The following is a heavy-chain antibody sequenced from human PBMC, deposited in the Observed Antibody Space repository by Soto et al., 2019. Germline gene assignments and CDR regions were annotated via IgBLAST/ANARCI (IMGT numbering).Heavy chain of an antibody. J-gene: IGHJ4*02. CDR3: PKDPVTIFGVVIGALTFDY. CDR1: GFTFSSYA. V-gene: IGHV3-23*01. D-gene: IGHD3-3*01. CDR2: ISGSGGST. Sequence: EVQLLESGGGLVQPGGSLRLSCAASGFTFSSYAMSWVRQAPGKGLEWVSAISGSGGSTYYADSVKGRLTISRHNSKNTLYLQMNSLRAEDTAVYYCPKDPVTIFGVVIGALTFDYWGQGTLVTVSS.